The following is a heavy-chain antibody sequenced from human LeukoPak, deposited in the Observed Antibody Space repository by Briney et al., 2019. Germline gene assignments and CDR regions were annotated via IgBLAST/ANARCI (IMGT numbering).Heavy chain of an antibody. CDR1: GYSYTSYW. Sequence: GESLKISCKGSGYSYTSYWIGWVRQMPGKGLEWMGIIYPGDSDTRYSPSFQGQVTISADKSISTAYLQWRSLKASDTAMYYCARHFYYDSSGYYGDNSFDIWGQGTMVTVS. J-gene: IGHJ3*02. D-gene: IGHD3-22*01. V-gene: IGHV5-51*01. CDR2: IYPGDSDT. CDR3: ARHFYYDSSGYYGDNSFDI.